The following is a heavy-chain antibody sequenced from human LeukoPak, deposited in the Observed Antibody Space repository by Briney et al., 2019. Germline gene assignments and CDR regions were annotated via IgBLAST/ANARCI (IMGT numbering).Heavy chain of an antibody. V-gene: IGHV3-64D*09. CDR3: VKGGSEGGDY. Sequence: PGGSLRLSCSASGFSFSGNAMHWVRQAPGKGLEYVSAISSSGGGTYYVDSVKGRFTISRDNSKNTLYLQMSSLRPEDTALYYCVKGGSEGGDYWGQGTLVTVSS. J-gene: IGHJ4*02. D-gene: IGHD1-26*01. CDR1: GFSFSGNA. CDR2: ISSSGGGT.